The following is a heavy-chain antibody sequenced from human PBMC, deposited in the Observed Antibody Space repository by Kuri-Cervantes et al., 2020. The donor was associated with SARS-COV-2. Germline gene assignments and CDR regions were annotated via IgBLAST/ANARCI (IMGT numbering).Heavy chain of an antibody. J-gene: IGHJ4*02. V-gene: IGHV1-69*06. CDR1: GGTFSSYA. CDR3: ARASRITIFGAVSLYFDY. D-gene: IGHD3-3*01. Sequence: SVKVSCKASGGTFSSYAISWVRQAPGQGLEWMGGIIPIFGTANYAQKFQGRVTITADKSTSTAYMELSSLRSEDTAVYYCARASRITIFGAVSLYFDYWGQGTLVTVSS. CDR2: IIPIFGTA.